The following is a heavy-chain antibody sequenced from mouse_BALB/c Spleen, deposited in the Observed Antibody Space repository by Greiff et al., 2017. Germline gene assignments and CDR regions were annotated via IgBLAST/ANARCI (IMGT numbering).Heavy chain of an antibody. J-gene: IGHJ4*01. Sequence: QVQLQQSGAELAKPGASVKMSCKASGYTFTSYWMHWVKQRPGQGLEWIGYINPSTGYTEYNQKFKDKATLTADKSSSTAYMQLSSLTSEDSAVYYCARTPYGNYDAMDYWGQGTSVTVSA. CDR2: INPSTGYT. V-gene: IGHV1-7*01. D-gene: IGHD2-10*02. CDR3: ARTPYGNYDAMDY. CDR1: GYTFTSYW.